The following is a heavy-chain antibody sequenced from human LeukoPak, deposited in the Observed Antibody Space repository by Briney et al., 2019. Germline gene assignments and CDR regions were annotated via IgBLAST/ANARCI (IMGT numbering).Heavy chain of an antibody. J-gene: IGHJ4*02. CDR3: ARGSRGNIAAAGHFDY. V-gene: IGHV3-21*01. D-gene: IGHD6-13*01. Sequence: GGSLRLSCAASGFTFSSNSMNWVRQAPGKGLEWVSSISSSSSYIYYADSVKGRFTISRDNAKNSLYLQMNSLRAEDTAVYYCARGSRGNIAAAGHFDYWGQGTLVTVSS. CDR1: GFTFSSNS. CDR2: ISSSSSYI.